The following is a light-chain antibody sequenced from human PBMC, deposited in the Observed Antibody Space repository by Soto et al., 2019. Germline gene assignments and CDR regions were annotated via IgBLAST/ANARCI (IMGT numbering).Light chain of an antibody. V-gene: IGLV2-14*01. Sequence: QSALTQPPSVSSSPRQSITISCTGTSDDIDSYNRDSWNQQPPGKDTKIIIYEVTDRPSGFSNRFSGSKSGNTASLTISGHQAEDEAEYYGSSHTSISPRACVFGTRTKLTVL. CDR3: SSHTSISPRACV. J-gene: IGLJ1*01. CDR2: EVT. CDR1: SDDIDSYNR.